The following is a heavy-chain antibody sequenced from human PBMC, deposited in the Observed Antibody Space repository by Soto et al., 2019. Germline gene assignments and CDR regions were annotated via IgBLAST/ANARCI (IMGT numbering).Heavy chain of an antibody. V-gene: IGHV3-73*01. CDR2: IRSKANSYAT. CDR3: TRPPPRGYYDSSGYLDAFDI. D-gene: IGHD3-22*01. CDR1: GFTFSGSA. J-gene: IGHJ3*02. Sequence: PGGSLRLSCAASGFTFSGSAMHWVRQASGKGLEWVGRIRSKANSYATAYAASVKGRFTISRDDSKNTAYLQMNSLKTEDTAVYYCTRPPPRGYYDSSGYLDAFDIWGQGTMVTVS.